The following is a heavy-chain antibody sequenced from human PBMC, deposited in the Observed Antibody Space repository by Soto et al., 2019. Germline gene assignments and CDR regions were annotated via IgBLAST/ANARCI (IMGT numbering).Heavy chain of an antibody. CDR1: GYTFTGYY. Sequence: GASVKLSCKASGYTFTGYYMRWVRQAPGQGLEWRGCINPSSGGTNYAQKFQGRVTRTRDTSISTAYMELSRLRSDDTAVYYCARSFDCSSTSCYKLAYYYYGMDVWGQGTTVTVSS. CDR3: ARSFDCSSTSCYKLAYYYYGMDV. D-gene: IGHD2-2*01. J-gene: IGHJ6*02. V-gene: IGHV1-2*02. CDR2: INPSSGGT.